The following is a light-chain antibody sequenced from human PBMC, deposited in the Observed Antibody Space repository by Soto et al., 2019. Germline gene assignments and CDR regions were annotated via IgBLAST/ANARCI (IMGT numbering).Light chain of an antibody. Sequence: QSALTQPASVSGSPGQSITISCTGTSNDVGFYDLVSWYQQHPGKAPKLLIYEGSKRHAGVSNRFSGSKSGNTASLTISGLQAEDEADYYCSAYAGSSTLFVFGTGTKLTVL. J-gene: IGLJ1*01. V-gene: IGLV2-23*01. CDR3: SAYAGSSTLFV. CDR1: SNDVGFYDL. CDR2: EGS.